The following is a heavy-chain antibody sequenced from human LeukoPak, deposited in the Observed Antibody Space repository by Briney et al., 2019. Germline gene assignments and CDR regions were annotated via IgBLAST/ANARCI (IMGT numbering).Heavy chain of an antibody. CDR3: ARDRQLLWFGELYGY. J-gene: IGHJ4*02. CDR2: IKEDESEK. Sequence: GGSLRLSCAASGFTFSRSWMTWVRQAPGKGLEWVANIKEDESEKYYVDSVKGRFAISRDNAKNSLYLQMNSLRAEDTAVYYCARDRQLLWFGELYGYWGQGTLVTVSS. CDR1: GFTFSRSW. V-gene: IGHV3-7*01. D-gene: IGHD3-10*01.